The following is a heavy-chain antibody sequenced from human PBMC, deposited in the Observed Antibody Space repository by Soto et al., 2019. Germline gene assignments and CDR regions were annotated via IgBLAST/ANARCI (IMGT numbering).Heavy chain of an antibody. CDR2: ISGSGGTT. Sequence: LRLSCAASGFTFSSYAMTWVRQAPGKRLEWVSGISGSGGTTSYTDSVKGRFTISRDNSKKTLFLEMKSLGVEDTAVYFCARDVWETTSRYYGLYLWGLGTTVTVSS. D-gene: IGHD1-26*01. V-gene: IGHV3-23*01. J-gene: IGHJ6*02. CDR3: ARDVWETTSRYYGLYL. CDR1: GFTFSSYA.